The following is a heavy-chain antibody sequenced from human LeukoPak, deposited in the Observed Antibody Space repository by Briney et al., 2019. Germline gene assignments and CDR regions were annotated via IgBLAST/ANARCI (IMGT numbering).Heavy chain of an antibody. CDR2: IYYSGST. Sequence: SETLSLTCTVSGGSISSSSYYWGWIRQPPGKGLEWFGSIYYSGSTYYNPSLKSRVTISVDTSKNQFSLKLSSVTAADTAVYYCARHRYYDFWSGYYTNDYWGQGTLVTVSS. J-gene: IGHJ4*02. V-gene: IGHV4-39*01. D-gene: IGHD3-3*01. CDR1: GGSISSSSYY. CDR3: ARHRYYDFWSGYYTNDY.